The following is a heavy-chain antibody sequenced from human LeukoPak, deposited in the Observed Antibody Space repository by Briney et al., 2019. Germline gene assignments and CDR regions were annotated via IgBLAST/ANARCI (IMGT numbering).Heavy chain of an antibody. D-gene: IGHD6-6*01. CDR3: AKEGAYSSSGFDY. Sequence: PGRSLRLSCAASGFTFDDYAMHWVRQAPGKGLEWVSGISWNSGSIGYADSVKGRFTVSRDNAKNSLYLQMNSLRAEDMALYYCAKEGAYSSSGFDYWGQGTLVTVSS. CDR1: GFTFDDYA. J-gene: IGHJ4*02. CDR2: ISWNSGSI. V-gene: IGHV3-9*03.